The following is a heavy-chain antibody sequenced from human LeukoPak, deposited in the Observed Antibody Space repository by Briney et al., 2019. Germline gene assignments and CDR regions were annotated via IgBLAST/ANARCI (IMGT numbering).Heavy chain of an antibody. D-gene: IGHD5-18*01. CDR2: IYYSGST. J-gene: IGHJ5*02. CDR1: GGSISSYY. V-gene: IGHV4-59*08. CDR3: ARHVGAAMVTGFDP. Sequence: SETLSLTCTVSGGSISSYYWSWIRQPPGKGLEWIGYIYYSGSTNYNPSLKSRVTISVDTSKNQFSLKPSSVTAADTAVYYCARHVGAAMVTGFDPWGQGTLVTVSS.